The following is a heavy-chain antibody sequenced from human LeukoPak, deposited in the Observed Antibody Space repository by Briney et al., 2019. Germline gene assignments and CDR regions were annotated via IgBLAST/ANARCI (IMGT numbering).Heavy chain of an antibody. CDR3: ARESSSEFHPGENKYYFDY. CDR1: GGSISSISNYY. Sequence: PSETLSLTCIFSGGSISSISNYYWSCIRQPAGKGLEWIGRIYTSGSTNYNPSLNSRVNMSVDTSKNQFSLKLSSVTAADTAVYYCARESSSEFHPGENKYYFDYWGQGTLVTVSS. D-gene: IGHD6-13*01. V-gene: IGHV4-4*07. J-gene: IGHJ4*02. CDR2: IYTSGST.